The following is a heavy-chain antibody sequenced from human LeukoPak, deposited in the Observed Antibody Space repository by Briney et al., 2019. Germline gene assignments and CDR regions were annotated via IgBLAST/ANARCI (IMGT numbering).Heavy chain of an antibody. CDR3: ARKGIAAAGGYYFDY. V-gene: IGHV5-51*01. Sequence: GESLKISCKGSGYSFTSYWIGWVRQMPGKGLEWMGIIYPGDSDTRYSPSFQGQVTISADKSISTAYLQWSSLKASDTAMYYCARKGIAAAGGYYFDYWGQGTLVTVSP. CDR1: GYSFTSYW. D-gene: IGHD6-13*01. J-gene: IGHJ4*02. CDR2: IYPGDSDT.